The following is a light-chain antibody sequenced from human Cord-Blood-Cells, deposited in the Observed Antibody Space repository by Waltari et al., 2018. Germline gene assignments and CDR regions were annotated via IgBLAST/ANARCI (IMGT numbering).Light chain of an antibody. CDR1: SGSIASKH. CDR3: QSYDSSNQE. CDR2: EDN. Sequence: FMLTPPHSVSESPGKTVTISCTRSSGSIASKHVQWYQQRPGSSPTPVIHEDNQRPSGVPDRFSGSIDSSSNSASLTLSGLKTEDEADDYWQSYDSSNQEFGGVTKLTVL. J-gene: IGLJ3*02. V-gene: IGLV6-57*01.